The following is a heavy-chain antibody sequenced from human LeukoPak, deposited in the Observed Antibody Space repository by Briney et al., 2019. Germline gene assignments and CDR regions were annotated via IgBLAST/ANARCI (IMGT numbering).Heavy chain of an antibody. V-gene: IGHV3-30*02. Sequence: RGSLRLSCAASGFTFSSYGMHWVRHAPGKGLEWVAFLRYDGSNKYYADSVKGRFTISRDNSKNTLYLQMNSLRAEDTAVYYCASFRFVVLITWGQGTLATVSS. CDR2: LRYDGSNK. CDR3: ASFRFVVLIT. D-gene: IGHD2-8*01. J-gene: IGHJ5*02. CDR1: GFTFSSYG.